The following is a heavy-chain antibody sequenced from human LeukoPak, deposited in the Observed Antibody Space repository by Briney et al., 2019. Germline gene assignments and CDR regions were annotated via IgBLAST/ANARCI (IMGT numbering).Heavy chain of an antibody. D-gene: IGHD6-19*01. CDR2: ISGDGGST. CDR1: GFTFADYA. V-gene: IGHV3-43*02. Sequence: GGSLRLSCAASGFTFADYAMHWVRPAPGKGLEWVSLISGDGGSTYYADSVKGRFTISRDNSKNSLYLQMNSLRTEDTAFYYCAKDIRSGPTLDNWFDPWGQGTLVTVSS. J-gene: IGHJ5*02. CDR3: AKDIRSGPTLDNWFDP.